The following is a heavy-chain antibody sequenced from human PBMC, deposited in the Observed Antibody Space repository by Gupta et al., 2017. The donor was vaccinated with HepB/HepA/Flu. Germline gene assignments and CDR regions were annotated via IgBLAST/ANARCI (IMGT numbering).Heavy chain of an antibody. CDR3: ARDYSGGSGSLDY. J-gene: IGHJ4*02. CDR1: GFTFSSYS. D-gene: IGHD3-10*01. Sequence: EVQLVESGGGLVKPGGSLRLSCAASGFTFSSYSMNWVRQAPGKGLEWVSSISSSSSYIYYADSVKGRFTISRDNAKNSLYLQMNSLRAEDTAVYYCARDYSGGSGSLDYWGQGTLVTVSS. CDR2: ISSSSSYI. V-gene: IGHV3-21*01.